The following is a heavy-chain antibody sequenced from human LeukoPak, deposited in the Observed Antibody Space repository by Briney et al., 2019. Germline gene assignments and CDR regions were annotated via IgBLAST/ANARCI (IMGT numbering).Heavy chain of an antibody. D-gene: IGHD3-22*01. V-gene: IGHV3-48*03. J-gene: IGHJ5*02. CDR2: ISSSGSTI. CDR1: GFTFSSYE. CDR3: ARDMIVLNP. Sequence: GGSLRLSCAASGFTFSSYEMNWVRQAPGKGLEWVSYISSSGSTIYYADSVKGRFTISRDNAKDSLYLQMNSLRAEDTAVYYCARDMIVLNPWGQGTLVTVSS.